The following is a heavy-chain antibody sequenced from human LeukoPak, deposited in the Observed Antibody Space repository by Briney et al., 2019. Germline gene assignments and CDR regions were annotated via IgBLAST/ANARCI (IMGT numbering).Heavy chain of an antibody. D-gene: IGHD3-22*01. CDR3: AGGSSGYFDAFDI. Sequence: SETLSLTCSVSGGSISSYYWSWIRQPPGKGLEWIGYIYYSGSTNHNPSLKSRVTISVDTSKNQFSLKLSSVTAADTAVYYCAGGSSGYFDAFDIWGQGTMVTVSS. J-gene: IGHJ3*02. CDR1: GGSISSYY. V-gene: IGHV4-59*01. CDR2: IYYSGST.